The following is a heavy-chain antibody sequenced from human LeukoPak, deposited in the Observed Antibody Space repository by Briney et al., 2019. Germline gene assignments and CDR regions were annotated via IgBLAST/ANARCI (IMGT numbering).Heavy chain of an antibody. CDR1: GDSISNYY. V-gene: IGHV4-4*07. CDR3: ARYGYYYDSSGKKEDAFDI. Sequence: PSETLSLTCSVSGDSISNYYWSWIRQPAGKGLEWIGRIYTSGSTTYNPSLKSRVTMSVDTSKSQFSLKLSSVTAADTAVYYCARYGYYYDSSGKKEDAFDIWGQGTMVTVSS. J-gene: IGHJ3*02. CDR2: IYTSGST. D-gene: IGHD3-22*01.